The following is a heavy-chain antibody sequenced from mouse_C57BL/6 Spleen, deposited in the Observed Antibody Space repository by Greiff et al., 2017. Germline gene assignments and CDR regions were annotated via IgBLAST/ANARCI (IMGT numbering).Heavy chain of an antibody. V-gene: IGHV1-53*01. D-gene: IGHD1-1*01. J-gene: IGHJ3*01. CDR1: GYTFTSYW. CDR3: ARASTTVVATTPFAY. CDR2: INPSNGGT. Sequence: QVQLQQPGTELVKPGASVKLSCKASGYTFTSYWMHWVKQRPGQGLEWIGNINPSNGGTNYNEKFKSKATLTVAKSSSTAYMQLSSLTSEDSAVYYCARASTTVVATTPFAYWGQGTLVTVSA.